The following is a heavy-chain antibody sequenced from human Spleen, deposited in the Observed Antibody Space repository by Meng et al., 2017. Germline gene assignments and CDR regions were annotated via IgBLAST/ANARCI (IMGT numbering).Heavy chain of an antibody. CDR3: AKQRGSATSSGFDI. J-gene: IGHJ3*02. CDR2: INTDASST. V-gene: IGHV3-74*03. D-gene: IGHD2-15*01. Sequence: GGSLRLSCAASGFTFSSYNMRWVRQTPGEGLVWVSRINTDASSTTYADSVKGRFTISRDDAKNTVYLQMNSLRAEDTAVYYCAKQRGSATSSGFDIWGRGTMVTVSS. CDR1: GFTFSSYN.